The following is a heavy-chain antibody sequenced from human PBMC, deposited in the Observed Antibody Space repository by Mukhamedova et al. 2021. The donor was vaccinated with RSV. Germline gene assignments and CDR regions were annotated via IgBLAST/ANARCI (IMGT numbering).Heavy chain of an antibody. J-gene: IGHJ5*02. V-gene: IGHV4-34*01. CDR3: ARGQAAAGHRWFDP. Sequence: GKGLEWIGAINHSGSTNYNPSLKSRVTISVDTSKNQFSLKLSSVTAADTAVYYCARGQAAAGHRWFDPWGQGTLVTVSS. CDR2: INHSGST. D-gene: IGHD6-13*01.